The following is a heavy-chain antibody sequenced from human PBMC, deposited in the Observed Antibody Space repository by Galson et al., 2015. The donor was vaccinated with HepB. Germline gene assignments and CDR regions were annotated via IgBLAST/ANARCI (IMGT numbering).Heavy chain of an antibody. CDR1: GFTVSSNY. CDR2: IYSGGST. D-gene: IGHD3-22*01. V-gene: IGHV3-53*01. CDR3: ARSLDYYDSSGPFDYYYYYGMDV. Sequence: SLRLSCAASGFTVSSNYMSWVRQAPGKGLEWVSVIYSGGSTYYADSVKGRFTISRDNSKNTLYLQMNSLRAEDTAVYYCARSLDYYDSSGPFDYYYYYGMDVWGQGTTVTVSS. J-gene: IGHJ6*02.